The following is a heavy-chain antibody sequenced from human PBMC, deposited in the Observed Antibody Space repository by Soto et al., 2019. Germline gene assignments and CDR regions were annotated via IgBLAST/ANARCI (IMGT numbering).Heavy chain of an antibody. D-gene: IGHD3-9*01. CDR1: GFTFSSYS. CDR3: ARSYYDFLTGYRPEYFHH. CDR2: ISGSSGTV. Sequence: PGGSLRLSCAASGFTFSSYSMKWVRQAPGKGLEWVSYISGSSGTVYYADSVKGRFTISRDNAKNSLYLQMNSLRAEDTAVYYCARSYYDFLTGYRPEYFHHWGQGTLVTVSS. J-gene: IGHJ1*01. V-gene: IGHV3-48*01.